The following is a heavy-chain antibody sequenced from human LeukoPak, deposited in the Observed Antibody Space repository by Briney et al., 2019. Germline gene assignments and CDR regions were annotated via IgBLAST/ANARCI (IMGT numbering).Heavy chain of an antibody. J-gene: IGHJ4*02. Sequence: GRSLRLSCAASGFIFSTYGMHWVRQAPGKGLEWVAVIWYDGNIKYYADSAKGRFTISRDNSKNTLYLQMDSLRVEDTAVYYCAREWTSMVTYFDYWGQGTLVTVSS. CDR2: IWYDGNIK. CDR1: GFIFSTYG. V-gene: IGHV3-33*01. D-gene: IGHD5-18*01. CDR3: AREWTSMVTYFDY.